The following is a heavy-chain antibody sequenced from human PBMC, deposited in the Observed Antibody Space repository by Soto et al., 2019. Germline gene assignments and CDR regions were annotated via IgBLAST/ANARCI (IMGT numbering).Heavy chain of an antibody. V-gene: IGHV4-59*08. J-gene: IGHJ4*02. CDR1: GGSISSYY. Sequence: SETLSLTCTVSGGSISSYYWSWIRQPPGKGLEWIGYIYYSGSTNYNPSLKSRVTISVDTSNNQFSLKLSSVTAADTAVYYCARQYSSSWSYGDCYDYWGQGALVT. CDR3: ARQYSSSWSYGDCYDY. CDR2: IYYSGST. D-gene: IGHD6-13*01.